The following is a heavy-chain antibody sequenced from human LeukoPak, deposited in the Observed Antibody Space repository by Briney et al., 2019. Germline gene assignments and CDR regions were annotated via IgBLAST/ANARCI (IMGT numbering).Heavy chain of an antibody. CDR3: ARGRGLLWFGEL. V-gene: IGHV4-59*01. CDR1: GGSISGYY. CDR2: IYYSGST. D-gene: IGHD3-10*01. J-gene: IGHJ4*02. Sequence: SETLSLTCTVSGGSISGYYWSWIRQPPGKGLEWIGYIYYSGSTNYNPSLKSRVTISVDTSKNQFSLKLSSVTAADTAVYYCARGRGLLWFGELWGQGTLVTVSS.